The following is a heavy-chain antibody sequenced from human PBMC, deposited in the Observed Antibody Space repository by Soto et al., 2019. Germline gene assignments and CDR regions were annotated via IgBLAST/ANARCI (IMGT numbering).Heavy chain of an antibody. CDR2: ISYAGSNT. V-gene: IGHV3-30*18. D-gene: IGHD1-26*01. CDR3: EKALGSGSYSFAAFDI. J-gene: IGHJ3*02. Sequence: QGQLVESGGAGVQPWRSLRLSCAASGFTFSKYGMHLFRQAPGKGLEWVAVISYAGSNTYYADSVKGRFTISRDNYKNPLYLHMDSLRAEDTAVYYGEKALGSGSYSFAAFDICGQGTMVTGSS. CDR1: GFTFSKYG.